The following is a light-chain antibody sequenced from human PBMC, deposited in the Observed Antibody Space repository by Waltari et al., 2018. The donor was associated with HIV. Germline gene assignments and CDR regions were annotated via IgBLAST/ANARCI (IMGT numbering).Light chain of an antibody. CDR2: GKS. J-gene: IGLJ3*02. CDR1: SSNIGAEYD. CDR3: HSYDSRLSAWV. Sequence: QSVVTQPPSVSGAPGQRVTISCSGSSSNIGAEYDVHWYQQFPGTAPKLLLYGKSVRPSGVPDRFSGSKSGTSAALAITGLQAEDEADYYCHSYDSRLSAWVFGGGTKLTVL. V-gene: IGLV1-40*01.